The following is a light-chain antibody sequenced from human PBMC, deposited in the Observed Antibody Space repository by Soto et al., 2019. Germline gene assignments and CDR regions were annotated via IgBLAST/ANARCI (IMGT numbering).Light chain of an antibody. CDR1: QSISSW. Sequence: DIQITQSPSTLSASVGDRVTITCRASQSISSWLAWYQQKPGKAPKLLIYKASSLESGVPSRFSGSGSGTGFTLTISSXQPDDFATYYCQQYNSYSRTFGQGTKVDIK. CDR2: KAS. CDR3: QQYNSYSRT. V-gene: IGKV1-5*03. J-gene: IGKJ1*01.